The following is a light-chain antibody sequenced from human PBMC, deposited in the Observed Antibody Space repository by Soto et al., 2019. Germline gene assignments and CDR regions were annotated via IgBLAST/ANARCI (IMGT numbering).Light chain of an antibody. CDR1: QSISSE. CDR3: QQGHNWPFT. J-gene: IGKJ2*01. CDR2: GAS. V-gene: IGKV3-15*01. Sequence: ELVMTQSPATLSVSPGERATLSCRASQSISSELAWYQQKPGQPPRLLIYGASTRATGVPARVTSSGSGSDFTLTISGLQSEDFALYYCQQGHNWPFTFGQGTRLE.